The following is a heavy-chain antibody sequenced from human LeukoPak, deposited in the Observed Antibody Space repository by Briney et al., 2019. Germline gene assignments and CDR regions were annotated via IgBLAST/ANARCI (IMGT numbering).Heavy chain of an antibody. Sequence: GGSLRLSCSASGFTFKSYAMHWVRQAPGKGLEWISGISGSGASTYYADSVTGRFTISRNNSRNTLYLQMNSLRGDDTAVYYCAKDVGKWESLHFFDYWGQGTLVTVSS. V-gene: IGHV3-23*01. CDR1: GFTFKSYA. CDR2: ISGSGAST. D-gene: IGHD1-26*01. CDR3: AKDVGKWESLHFFDY. J-gene: IGHJ4*02.